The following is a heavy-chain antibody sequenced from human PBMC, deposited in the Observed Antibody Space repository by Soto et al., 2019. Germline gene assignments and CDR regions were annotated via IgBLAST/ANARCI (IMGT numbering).Heavy chain of an antibody. CDR2: IGPESGAT. D-gene: IGHD1-26*01. CDR3: GRGRSGQIVVFY. Sequence: ASVKVSCKASGYTFTGHYIHWVRQAPEQGPEWMGEIGPESGATRYAQKFQGRVTMTRDMSITTVYMELNNLSPDDTAVYYCGRGRSGQIVVFYWGQGTPVTGS. J-gene: IGHJ4*02. CDR1: GYTFTGHY. V-gene: IGHV1-2*02.